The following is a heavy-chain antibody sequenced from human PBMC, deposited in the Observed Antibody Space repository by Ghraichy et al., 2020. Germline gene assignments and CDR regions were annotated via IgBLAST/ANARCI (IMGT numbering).Heavy chain of an antibody. V-gene: IGHV3-48*03. D-gene: IGHD6-19*01. CDR3: ARVAVAFNGMDV. Sequence: GGSLRLSCEASRFTLSSHELNSVGPAPGTGLEWVSYTSSSGRTIYYADSVKGRFTISRDNAKNSLYLQMTSLRAEDTAVYYCARVAVAFNGMDVWGQGTTVTVSS. CDR2: TSSSGRTI. J-gene: IGHJ6*02. CDR1: RFTLSSHE.